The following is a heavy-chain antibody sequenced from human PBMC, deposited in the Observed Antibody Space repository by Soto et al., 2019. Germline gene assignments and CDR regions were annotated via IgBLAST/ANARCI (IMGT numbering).Heavy chain of an antibody. V-gene: IGHV3-23*01. Sequence: PGGSLRLSCAVSGFTFSDYAMTWVRQAPGKGLEWVATISFGGGITYYADSVKGRFTISRDNSKNILYLQMNSLRAEDTALFFCARSRGYNYGYVDYWGRGTLVTVSS. J-gene: IGHJ4*02. CDR3: ARSRGYNYGYVDY. D-gene: IGHD5-18*01. CDR2: ISFGGGIT. CDR1: GFTFSDYA.